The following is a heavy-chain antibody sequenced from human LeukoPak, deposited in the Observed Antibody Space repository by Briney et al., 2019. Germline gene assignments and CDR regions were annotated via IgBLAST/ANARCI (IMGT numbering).Heavy chain of an antibody. CDR1: GYTFTSYG. V-gene: IGHV1-18*01. Sequence: GASVKVSCKASGYTFTSYGISWVRQAPGQGLEWMGWISAYNGNTNYAQKLQGRVTMTTDTSTSTAYMELRSLRSDDTAVYYCARYRATVTTGEVQGDYWGQGTLVTVSS. D-gene: IGHD4-17*01. CDR2: ISAYNGNT. J-gene: IGHJ4*02. CDR3: ARYRATVTTGEVQGDY.